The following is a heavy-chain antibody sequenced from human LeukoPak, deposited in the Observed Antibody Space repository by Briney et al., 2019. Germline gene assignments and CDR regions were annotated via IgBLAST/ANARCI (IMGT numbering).Heavy chain of an antibody. CDR3: ARGHNTATSGTRAFDI. D-gene: IGHD5-18*01. Sequence: GGSLRLSCAASEFIVSSNYMNWVRQAPGKGLEWVSVIYSGGGIYYADSVKGRFTISRDISKNMLYLQMNRLRDDDTAVYYCARGHNTATSGTRAFDIWGQGTMVTVSS. CDR1: EFIVSSNY. J-gene: IGHJ3*02. CDR2: IYSGGGI. V-gene: IGHV3-53*01.